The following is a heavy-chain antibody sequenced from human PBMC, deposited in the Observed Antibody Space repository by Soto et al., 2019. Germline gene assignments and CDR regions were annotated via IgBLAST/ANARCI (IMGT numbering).Heavy chain of an antibody. J-gene: IGHJ3*02. D-gene: IGHD5-12*01. CDR3: AKDNGSGCDWLRVGDASYI. V-gene: IGHV3-30*18. CDR2: ISYDGSNK. CDR1: GFTFSSYG. Sequence: QVQLVESGGGVVQPGRSLRLSCAASGFTFSSYGMHWVRQAPGKGLEWVAVISYDGSNKYYADSVKGRLTISRDNSKNTLYLQMNSLRGEDTAVYYCAKDNGSGCDWLRVGDASYIWGQRTMVTVSS.